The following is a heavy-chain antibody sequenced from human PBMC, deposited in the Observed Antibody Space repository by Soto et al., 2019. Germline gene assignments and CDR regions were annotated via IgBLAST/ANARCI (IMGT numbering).Heavy chain of an antibody. CDR1: GYTFTSYH. V-gene: IGHV1-46*01. CDR2: VSPSGDRT. J-gene: IGHJ4*02. Sequence: QVQLVQSGAEVKEPGASVKVSCKASGYTFTSYHMDWVRQAPGQGLEWMGKVSPSGDRTWYAQKFRGRVTMTRDTSTSTDYMELSSLRSEDTAVYYCARDGGNYGDDDYWGQGTLVTVSS. D-gene: IGHD4-17*01. CDR3: ARDGGNYGDDDY.